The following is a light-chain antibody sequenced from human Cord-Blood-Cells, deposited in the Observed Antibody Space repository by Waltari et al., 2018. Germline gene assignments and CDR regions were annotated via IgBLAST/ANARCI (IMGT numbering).Light chain of an antibody. CDR3: CSYAGSYPWV. CDR2: DVS. Sequence: QSALTQPRSVSGSPGQSVTISCTGTSSDVGGYNYVSCYQQHPGKAPKLMIYDVSKRPSGVPDRFSGSKSGNTASLTISGLQAEDEADYYCCSYAGSYPWVFGGGTKLTVL. V-gene: IGLV2-11*01. J-gene: IGLJ3*02. CDR1: SSDVGGYNY.